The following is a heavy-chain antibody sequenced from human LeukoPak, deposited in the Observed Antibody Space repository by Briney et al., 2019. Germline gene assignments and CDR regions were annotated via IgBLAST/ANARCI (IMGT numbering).Heavy chain of an antibody. V-gene: IGHV4-4*07. J-gene: IGHJ5*02. D-gene: IGHD6-13*01. CDR1: GVSISNYF. CDR3: ARGPLMSAGGGVDP. CDR2: DSIRGGT. Sequence: SETLSLTCSVSGVSISNYFWSWIRQSAGKGLEWIGRDSIRGGTNYNPSLASRASMSIDTSKSQFSLKLTSVTAADTAVYYCARGPLMSAGGGVDPWGQGTLVNVSS.